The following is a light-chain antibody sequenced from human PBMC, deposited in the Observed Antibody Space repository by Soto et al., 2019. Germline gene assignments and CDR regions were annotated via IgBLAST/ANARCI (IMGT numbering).Light chain of an antibody. Sequence: EIVMTQSPATLSLSPGERAALSCRASQSINSELAWYQQKPGQPPRLLIYGASTRATGVPARFTGSEFGSEFTLAISGLQSEDFAVYYCHQGHNWPLTFGQGTRLEI. CDR3: HQGHNWPLT. CDR2: GAS. V-gene: IGKV3-15*01. J-gene: IGKJ2*01. CDR1: QSINSE.